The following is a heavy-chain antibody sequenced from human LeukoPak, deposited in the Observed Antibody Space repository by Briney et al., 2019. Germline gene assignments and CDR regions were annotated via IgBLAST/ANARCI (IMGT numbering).Heavy chain of an antibody. D-gene: IGHD6-6*01. CDR3: ARGVYSSSFLFDY. J-gene: IGHJ4*02. Sequence: SETLSLTCTVSGGSISSGSYYWSWIRQPAGKGLGWIGRIYTSGSTNYNPSLKSRVTISVDTSKNQFSLKLSSVTAADTAVYYCARGVYSSSFLFDYWGQGTLVTVSS. CDR1: GGSISSGSYY. V-gene: IGHV4-61*02. CDR2: IYTSGST.